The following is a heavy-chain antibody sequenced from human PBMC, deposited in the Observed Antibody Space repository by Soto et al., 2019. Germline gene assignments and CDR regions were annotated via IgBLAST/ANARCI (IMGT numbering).Heavy chain of an antibody. CDR1: GFRFSNYA. D-gene: IGHD2-8*01. J-gene: IGHJ3*02. CDR3: AKDFIPMNGVYDAFHI. V-gene: IGHV3-23*01. CDR2: VGGSNSDT. Sequence: EVQLLESGGGLVQPGGSLEISCGASGFRFSNYAMSWVRQAPGKGPEWVSSVGGSNSDTDYADSVKGRFTMSRDNSKNILYLQINSLRAEDTAIYFCAKDFIPMNGVYDAFHIWGQGTTVTVSS.